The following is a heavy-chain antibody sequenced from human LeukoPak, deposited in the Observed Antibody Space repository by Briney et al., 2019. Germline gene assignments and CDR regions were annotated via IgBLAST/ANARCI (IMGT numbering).Heavy chain of an antibody. CDR3: ARGQASGSFIIDY. CDR2: IDRGSSSI. D-gene: IGHD3-10*01. J-gene: IGHJ4*02. Sequence: GGSLRLSCAASGITLSSHSMHWVRQAPGKGLEWVSFIDRGSSSIHYAASVQGRFTISRDNAKNSLYLQMDSLRAEDTAVYYCARGQASGSFIIDYWGQGTLVTVSS. CDR1: GITLSSHS. V-gene: IGHV3-48*01.